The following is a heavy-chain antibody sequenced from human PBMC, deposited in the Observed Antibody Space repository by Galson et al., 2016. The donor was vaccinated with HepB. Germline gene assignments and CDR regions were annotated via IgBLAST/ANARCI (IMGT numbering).Heavy chain of an antibody. CDR1: GASISRSSYY. Sequence: ETLSLTCTVSGASISRSSYYWGWIRQPPGKGLEWIGSIFYSGSTHYNPSLKSRVTISIDTSKNQFSLKLSSVTAADTAVYYCAREGLDYGGNSEVDQWGQGTLVTVSS. J-gene: IGHJ4*02. CDR2: IFYSGST. CDR3: AREGLDYGGNSEVDQ. D-gene: IGHD4-23*01. V-gene: IGHV4-39*07.